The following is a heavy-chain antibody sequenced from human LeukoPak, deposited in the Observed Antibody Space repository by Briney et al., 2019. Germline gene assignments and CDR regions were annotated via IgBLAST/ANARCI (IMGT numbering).Heavy chain of an antibody. CDR1: GFTFSDFA. Sequence: GGSLRLSCAASGFTFSDFAMHWLRQAPGKGLEYVSTISNNGISPYYANSVKDRFTISRDNSKNTLYLQMGSLRADDTAVYYCVRAHSIHNYHYGIDVWGHGTTVTVSS. D-gene: IGHD3-3*01. CDR2: ISNNGISP. V-gene: IGHV3-64*01. CDR3: VRAHSIHNYHYGIDV. J-gene: IGHJ6*02.